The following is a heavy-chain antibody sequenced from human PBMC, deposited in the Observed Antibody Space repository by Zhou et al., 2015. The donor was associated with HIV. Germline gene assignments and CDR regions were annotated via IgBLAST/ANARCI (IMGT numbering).Heavy chain of an antibody. Sequence: QVQLVQSGAEVKKPGSSVKVSCKASGGTFSSYAISWVRQAPGQGLEWMGGIIPIFGTANYAQKFQGRVTITADESTSTAYMELSSLRSEDTAVYYCAREGAGGSPRRDGYNGPFDYWGQGTLVTVSS. CDR2: IIPIFGTA. V-gene: IGHV1-69*01. CDR1: GGTFSSYA. D-gene: IGHD5-24*01. CDR3: AREGAGGSPRRDGYNGPFDY. J-gene: IGHJ4*02.